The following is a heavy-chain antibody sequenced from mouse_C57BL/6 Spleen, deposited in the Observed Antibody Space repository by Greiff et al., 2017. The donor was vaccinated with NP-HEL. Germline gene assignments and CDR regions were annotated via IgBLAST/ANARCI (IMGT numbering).Heavy chain of an antibody. V-gene: IGHV1-80*01. J-gene: IGHJ2*01. CDR1: GYAFSSYW. D-gene: IGHD3-3*01. Sequence: QVQLQQSGAELVKPGASVKISCKASGYAFSSYWMNWVKQRPGKGLEWIGQIYPGDGDTNYIGKFKGKATLTADKSSSTAYMQLSSLTSEDSAVYFCATDEEGGWDYFDYWGQGTTLTVSS. CDR2: IYPGDGDT. CDR3: ATDEEGGWDYFDY.